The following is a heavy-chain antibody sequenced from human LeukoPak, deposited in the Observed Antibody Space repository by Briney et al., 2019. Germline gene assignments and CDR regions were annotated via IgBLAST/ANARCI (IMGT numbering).Heavy chain of an antibody. J-gene: IGHJ6*03. Sequence: PGGSLRLSCAASGFTFSSYWMSWVRQAPGKGLEWVANIKQDGSEKYYVDSVKGRFTISRDNAKNSLYLQMNSLRAEDTAVYYCARERWSSGLFYYYYYMDVWGKGTTVTVSS. V-gene: IGHV3-7*01. CDR3: ARERWSSGLFYYYYYMDV. CDR2: IKQDGSEK. D-gene: IGHD3-22*01. CDR1: GFTFSSYW.